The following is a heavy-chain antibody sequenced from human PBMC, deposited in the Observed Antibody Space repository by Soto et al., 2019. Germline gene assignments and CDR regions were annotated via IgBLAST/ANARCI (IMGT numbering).Heavy chain of an antibody. CDR1: GYTFTGYY. CDR2: INPNSGGT. J-gene: IGHJ5*02. Sequence: ASVKVSCKASGYTFTGYYMHWVRQAPGQGLEWMGWINPNSGGTNYAQKFQGWVTMTRDTSIGTAYMELGRLRSDDTAVYYCARADIVVVPAALGGGWFDPWGQGTLVTVSS. CDR3: ARADIVVVPAALGGGWFDP. D-gene: IGHD2-2*01. V-gene: IGHV1-2*04.